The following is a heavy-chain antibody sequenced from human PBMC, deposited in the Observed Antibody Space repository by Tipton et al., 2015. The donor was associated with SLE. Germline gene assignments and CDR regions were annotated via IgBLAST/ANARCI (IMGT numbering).Heavy chain of an antibody. CDR2: ISGSGLTL. D-gene: IGHD3-16*02. J-gene: IGHJ4*02. CDR3: ARGFGYIRD. CDR1: GFTFSDHY. Sequence: LRLSCAASGFTFSDHYMSWIRQAPGEGLEWISYISGSGLTLYYADSVKGRFTISRDNAKNSLYLQMNSLRAEDTAVYYCARGFGYIRDWGQGTPVTVSS. V-gene: IGHV3-11*01.